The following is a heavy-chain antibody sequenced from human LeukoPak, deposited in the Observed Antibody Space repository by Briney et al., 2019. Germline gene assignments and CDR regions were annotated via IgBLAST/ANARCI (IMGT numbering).Heavy chain of an antibody. CDR1: GGSFSSYG. Sequence: ASVKVSCKASGGSFSSYGISWVRQAPGQGLEWMGWINTNTGNPTYAQGFTGRFVFSLDTSVSTAYLQISSLKAEDTAVYYCARESNVNWFDPWGQGTLVTVSS. CDR3: ARESNVNWFDP. CDR2: INTNTGNP. V-gene: IGHV7-4-1*02. J-gene: IGHJ5*02.